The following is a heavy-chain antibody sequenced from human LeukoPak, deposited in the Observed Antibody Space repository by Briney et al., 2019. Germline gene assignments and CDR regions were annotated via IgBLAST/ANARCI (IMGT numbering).Heavy chain of an antibody. CDR3: ARAALGSARFDY. D-gene: IGHD6-6*01. CDR1: GGSISSYY. V-gene: IGHV4-39*07. Sequence: PSETLSLTCTVSGGSISSYYWGWIRQPPGKGLEWIGSIYYSGSTYYNPSLKSRVTISVDTSKNQFSLKLSSVTAADTAVYYCARAALGSARFDYWGQGTLVTVSS. J-gene: IGHJ4*02. CDR2: IYYSGST.